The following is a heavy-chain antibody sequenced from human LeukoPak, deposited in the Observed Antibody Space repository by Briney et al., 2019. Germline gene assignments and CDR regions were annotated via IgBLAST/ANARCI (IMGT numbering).Heavy chain of an antibody. Sequence: GGSLRLSCAASGFTVSSNYMSWVRQAPGKGLEWVSIIYNDDNTNYADSVKGRFTISRDKSKNTLYLQMNSLRAEDTAVYYCARDYYYGRASDIWGQGTMVTVSS. CDR2: IYNDDNT. CDR3: ARDYYYGRASDI. V-gene: IGHV3-53*01. J-gene: IGHJ3*02. CDR1: GFTVSSNY. D-gene: IGHD3-10*01.